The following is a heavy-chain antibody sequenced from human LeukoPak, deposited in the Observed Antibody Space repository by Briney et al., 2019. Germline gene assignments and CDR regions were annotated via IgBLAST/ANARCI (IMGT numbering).Heavy chain of an antibody. D-gene: IGHD3-22*01. V-gene: IGHV4-30-4*01. Sequence: SETLSLTCTVSGGSISSGDYYWSWIRQPPGKGLEWIGYIYYSGSTYYNPSLKSRVTISVDTSKNQFSLKLSSVTAADTAVYYCARDRPPDYDSSGYQQGIFDYWGQGTLVTVSS. CDR3: ARDRPPDYDSSGYQQGIFDY. J-gene: IGHJ4*02. CDR1: GGSISSGDYY. CDR2: IYYSGST.